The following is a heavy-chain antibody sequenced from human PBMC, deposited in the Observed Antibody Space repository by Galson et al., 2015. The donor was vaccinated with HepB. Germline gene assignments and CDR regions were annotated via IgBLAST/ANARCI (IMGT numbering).Heavy chain of an antibody. D-gene: IGHD6-19*01. CDR3: ARGVAGTWFDP. V-gene: IGHV3-66*02. J-gene: IGHJ5*02. CDR1: GFTVSSNY. Sequence: SLRLSCAASGFTVSSNYMSWVRQAPGKGLVWVSVIYSGGSTYYADSVKGRFTISRGNSKNTLYLQMNSLRAEDTAVYYCARGVAGTWFDPWGQGTLVTVSS. CDR2: IYSGGST.